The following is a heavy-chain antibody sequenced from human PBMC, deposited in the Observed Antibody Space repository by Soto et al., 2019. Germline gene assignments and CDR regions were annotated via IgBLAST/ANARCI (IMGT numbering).Heavy chain of an antibody. CDR1: GGSISSSSYY. J-gene: IGHJ4*02. CDR2: IYYSGST. CDR3: ASRHYYGSGSYSGPVYFDY. D-gene: IGHD3-10*01. Sequence: SETLSLTCTVSGGSISSSSYYWGWIRQPPGKGLEWIGSIYYSGSTYYNPSLKSRVTISVDTSKNQFSLKLSSVTAADTAVYYCASRHYYGSGSYSGPVYFDYWGQGTLVTVSS. V-gene: IGHV4-39*01.